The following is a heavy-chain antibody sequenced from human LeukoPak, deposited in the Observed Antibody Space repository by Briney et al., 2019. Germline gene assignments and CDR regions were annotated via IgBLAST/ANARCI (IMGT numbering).Heavy chain of an antibody. V-gene: IGHV1-18*01. D-gene: IGHD3-10*01. CDR2: ISAYNGNT. J-gene: IGHJ3*02. CDR1: GYTFTSYG. CDR3: ARDQRRIWFGELLAFDI. Sequence: ASVKVSCKASGYTFTSYGISWVRQAPGQGLEWMGWISAYNGNTNYAQKLQGRGTMTTDTSTSTAYMELRSLRSDDTAVYYCARDQRRIWFGELLAFDIWGQGTMVTVSS.